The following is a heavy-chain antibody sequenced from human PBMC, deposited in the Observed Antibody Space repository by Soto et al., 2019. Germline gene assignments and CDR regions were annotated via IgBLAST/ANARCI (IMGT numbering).Heavy chain of an antibody. J-gene: IGHJ4*02. D-gene: IGHD6-13*01. CDR3: AELRVGGIAAAGYSY. V-gene: IGHV3-30*18. Sequence: PGGSLRLSCAASGFTFSSYGMRWVRQAPGKGLEWVAVISYDGSNKYYADSVKGRFTISRDNSKSTLYLQMNSLRAEDTAVYYCAELRVGGIAAAGYSYWGQGXLVTVYS. CDR2: ISYDGSNK. CDR1: GFTFSSYG.